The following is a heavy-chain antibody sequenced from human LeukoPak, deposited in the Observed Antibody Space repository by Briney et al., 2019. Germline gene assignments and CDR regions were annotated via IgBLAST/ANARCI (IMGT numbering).Heavy chain of an antibody. D-gene: IGHD2-2*01. CDR2: LYWDDDK. CDR1: GFSLSTSEMG. CDR3: AHSTSTTTCYDY. J-gene: IGHJ4*02. V-gene: IGHV2-5*02. Sequence: FGPTLVKPTQTLTLTCTFSGFSLSTSEMGVGWIRQPPGKALEWLALLYWDDDKRYSPSLKSRLTITKDTAKNQVVLTLTNMDPVDTATYYCAHSTSTTTCYDYWGQGTLVTVSS.